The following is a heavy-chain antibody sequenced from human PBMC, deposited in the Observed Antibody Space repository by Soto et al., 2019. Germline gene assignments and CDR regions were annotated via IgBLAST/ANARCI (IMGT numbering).Heavy chain of an antibody. V-gene: IGHV3-23*01. Sequence: EVQVLESGGGFVQPGGSLRLSCAASGFTLSDYAMTWVRQGPGKGLEWVSAISGSGDSTYYTDSVKGRFTISRDNSKNTLNLEMNGLRAEDTAVYDCAKDFLKDWGQDYYYGMDVWGQGTTVTVSS. CDR3: AKDFLKDWGQDYYYGMDV. CDR1: GFTLSDYA. D-gene: IGHD7-27*01. J-gene: IGHJ6*02. CDR2: ISGSGDST.